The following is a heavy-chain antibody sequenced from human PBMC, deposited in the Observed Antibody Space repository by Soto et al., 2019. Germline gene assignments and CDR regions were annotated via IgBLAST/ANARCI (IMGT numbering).Heavy chain of an antibody. CDR1: GFSLSTYS. V-gene: IGHV3-33*08. CDR2: IWYDGSKT. CDR3: ARDRSAGDYFYYGVDV. Sequence: GGSLRLSCTASGFSLSTYSMHWVRQAPGKGLEWVAVIWYDGSKTAYSDSVKGRFTISRDNAKNTLYLQMNSVRDEDTAIYYRARDRSAGDYFYYGVDVWGQGTTVTVSS. D-gene: IGHD1-1*01. J-gene: IGHJ6*02.